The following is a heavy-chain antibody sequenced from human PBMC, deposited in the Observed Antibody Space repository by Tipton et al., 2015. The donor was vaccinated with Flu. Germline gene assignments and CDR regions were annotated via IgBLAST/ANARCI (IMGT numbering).Heavy chain of an antibody. CDR1: GGSVSSGSYY. V-gene: IGHV4-61*01. CDR2: IDYSGST. CDR3: ARDQVSPHLSYGMDV. J-gene: IGHJ6*02. D-gene: IGHD2-21*01. Sequence: LRLSCTVSGGSVSSGSYYWSWIRQPPGKGLEWIGYIDYSGSTNYNPSLKSRVTISVDTSKNQFSLKLSSVTAANTAVDYCARDQVSPHLSYGMDVWGQGTTVTVSS.